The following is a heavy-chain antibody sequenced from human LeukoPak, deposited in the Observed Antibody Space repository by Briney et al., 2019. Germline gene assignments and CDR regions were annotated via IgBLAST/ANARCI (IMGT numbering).Heavy chain of an antibody. CDR3: ARDVGYSFDS. CDR2: INYSGST. J-gene: IGHJ5*01. V-gene: IGHV4-59*12. CDR1: GGSISNNY. Sequence: PSETLSLTCTVSGGSISNNYWSWIRQPPGKRLEWIGYINYSGSTNYNPSLVGRVTISVDTSKNQFSLKLSSVTAADTAVYYCARDVGYSFDSWGQGTLLIVSS. D-gene: IGHD1-26*01.